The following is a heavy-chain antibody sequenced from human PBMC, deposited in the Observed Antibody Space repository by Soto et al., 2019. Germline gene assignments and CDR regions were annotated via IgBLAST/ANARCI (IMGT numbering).Heavy chain of an antibody. CDR3: ARDRGSSGMFELDV. Sequence: GGSLRLSCVASQFPFDVYSMHWVRQAPGKGLEWVSYIRHTTSATFYADAVKGRFTISRDNRKNSLFLQMNSLRDDDTGVYFCARDRGSSGMFELDVWGPGTLVTVSS. CDR2: IRHTTSAT. CDR1: QFPFDVYS. J-gene: IGHJ3*01. V-gene: IGHV3-48*02. D-gene: IGHD6-19*01.